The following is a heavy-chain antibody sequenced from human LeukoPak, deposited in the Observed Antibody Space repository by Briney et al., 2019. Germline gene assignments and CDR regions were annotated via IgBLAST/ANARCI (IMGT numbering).Heavy chain of an antibody. J-gene: IGHJ4*02. CDR1: GFTFSSNG. CDR2: ISGRDSNT. CDR3: AKRSDYGGYGNYFDY. Sequence: GGSLRLSCAASGFTFSSNGMSWVRQAPGKGLEWVSTISGRDSNTYYADSVEGRFTISRDNSKNTLYLQMNSLRAEDTALYYCAKRSDYGGYGNYFDYWGQGIPVTVSS. D-gene: IGHD4-23*01. V-gene: IGHV3-23*01.